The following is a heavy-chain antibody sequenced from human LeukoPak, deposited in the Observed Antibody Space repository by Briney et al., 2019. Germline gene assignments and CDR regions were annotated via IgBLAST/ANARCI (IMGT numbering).Heavy chain of an antibody. Sequence: GGSLRLSCAASGFTFSSYAMSWVRQAPGKGLEWVSAISGSGGSTYYAHSVKGRFTISRDNSKNTLYLQMNSLRAEDTAVYYCAKSRGDGPTPHYFDYWGQGTLVTVSS. CDR2: ISGSGGST. CDR1: GFTFSSYA. V-gene: IGHV3-23*01. CDR3: AKSRGDGPTPHYFDY. D-gene: IGHD2-21*02. J-gene: IGHJ4*02.